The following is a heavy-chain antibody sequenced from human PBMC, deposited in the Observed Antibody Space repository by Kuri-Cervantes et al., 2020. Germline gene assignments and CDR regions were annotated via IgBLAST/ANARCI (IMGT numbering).Heavy chain of an antibody. J-gene: IGHJ4*02. V-gene: IGHV1-2*02. CDR1: GYTLTGYY. Sequence: GGSLRLSCKAAGYTLTGYYMHWVRQAPGQGLEWMGWINPNSGGTNYAQKFQGRVTTTRDTSISTAYMELSRLRSDDTAVYYCARGSRVITMVRGVIGSFDYWGQGTLVTVSS. D-gene: IGHD3-10*01. CDR3: ARGSRVITMVRGVIGSFDY. CDR2: INPNSGGT.